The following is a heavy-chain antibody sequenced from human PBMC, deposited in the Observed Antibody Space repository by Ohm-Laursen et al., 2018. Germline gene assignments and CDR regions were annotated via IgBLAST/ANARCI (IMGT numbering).Heavy chain of an antibody. J-gene: IGHJ6*02. CDR1: GFTFDDYA. D-gene: IGHD3-3*01. Sequence: GSLRLSCAASGFTFDDYAMHWVRQAPGKGLEWVSLISWDGGSTYYADSVKGRFTISRDNSKNSLYPQMNSLRAEDTALYYCAKDSLDYDFWSGYLRPPWGPLDVWGQGTTVTVSS. CDR2: ISWDGGST. V-gene: IGHV3-43D*04. CDR3: AKDSLDYDFWSGYLRPPWGPLDV.